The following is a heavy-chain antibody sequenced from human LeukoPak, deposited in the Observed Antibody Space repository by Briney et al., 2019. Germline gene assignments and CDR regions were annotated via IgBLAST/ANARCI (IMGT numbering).Heavy chain of an antibody. CDR3: AKHKEKYGDSCLDDY. D-gene: IGHD4-17*01. CDR2: ISDGGFTT. CDR1: GFNFGAYT. V-gene: IGHV3-23*01. Sequence: PGGSLRLSCAASGFNFGAYTINWVRQAPGKGLEWVSGISDGGFTTSYTDSVKGRFTVSRDNSKNSLYLQMNSLRAEDTAVYYCAKHKEKYGDSCLDDYWGQGTLVTVSS. J-gene: IGHJ4*02.